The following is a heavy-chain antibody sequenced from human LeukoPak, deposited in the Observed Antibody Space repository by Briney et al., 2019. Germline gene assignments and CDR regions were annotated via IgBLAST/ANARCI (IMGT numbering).Heavy chain of an antibody. CDR1: GFTFSSYA. CDR2: ISTNGGST. D-gene: IGHD3-3*01. Sequence: GGSLRLSCAASGFTFSSYAMHWLRQAPGKGLEYVSAISTNGGSTYYANSLKGRFTISRDNSKNTLYLQMGSMRAEDVAVYYCARDSSRADTAFGVPNYWGQGTLVTVSS. CDR3: ARDSSRADTAFGVPNY. V-gene: IGHV3-64*01. J-gene: IGHJ4*02.